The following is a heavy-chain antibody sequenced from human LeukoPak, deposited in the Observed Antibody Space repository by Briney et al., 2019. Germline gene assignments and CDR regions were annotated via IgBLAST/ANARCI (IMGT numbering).Heavy chain of an antibody. CDR3: AIYDSSGYYGYFQH. D-gene: IGHD3-22*01. CDR2: IIPIFGTA. CDR1: GYTFTSYG. Sequence: ASVTVSCKASGYTFTSYGISWVRQAPGQGLEWMGGIIPIFGTANYAQKFQGRVTITADESTSTAYMELSSLRSEDTAVYYCAIYDSSGYYGYFQHWGQGTLVTVSS. J-gene: IGHJ1*01. V-gene: IGHV1-69*13.